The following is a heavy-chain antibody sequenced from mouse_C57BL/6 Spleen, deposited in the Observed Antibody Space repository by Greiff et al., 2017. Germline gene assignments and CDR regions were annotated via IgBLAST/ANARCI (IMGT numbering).Heavy chain of an antibody. CDR3: ARFGDYDHFDY. D-gene: IGHD2-4*01. CDR2: IFPGSGST. Sequence: VKLMESGPELVKPGASVKISCKASGYTFTDYYINWVKQRPGQGLEWIGWIFPGSGSTYYNEKFKGKATLTVDKSSSTAYMLLSSLTSEDSAVYFCARFGDYDHFDYWGQGTTLTVSS. J-gene: IGHJ2*01. V-gene: IGHV1-75*01. CDR1: GYTFTDYY.